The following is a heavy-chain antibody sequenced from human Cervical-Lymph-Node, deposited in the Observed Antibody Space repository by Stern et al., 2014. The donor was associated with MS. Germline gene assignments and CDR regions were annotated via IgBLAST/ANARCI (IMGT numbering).Heavy chain of an antibody. CDR2: ISNNSTHT. V-gene: IGHV3-21*01. D-gene: IGHD4-17*01. CDR1: GFTFSHYS. CDR3: ARARVGDYARSPHLDS. J-gene: IGHJ4*02. Sequence: EVQLVESGGGLVKPGGSLRLSCDASGFTFSHYSINWVRQAPGKGLEWISSISNNSTHTYYAYSVEGRFTISRDSAKDSVSLHMVSLRAEDTAVYYCARARVGDYARSPHLDSWGQGTLVTVSS.